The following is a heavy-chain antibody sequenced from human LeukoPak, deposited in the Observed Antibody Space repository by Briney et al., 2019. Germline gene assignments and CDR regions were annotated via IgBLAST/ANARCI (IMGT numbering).Heavy chain of an antibody. CDR1: GFTFSSYG. Sequence: GGSLRLSCAASGFTFSSYGVHWVRQAPGKGLEWVAVISYDGSNKYYADSVKGRFTISRDNSKNTLYLQMNSLRADDTALYYCATGKVDYWGQGTLVTVSS. D-gene: IGHD4-23*01. CDR2: ISYDGSNK. V-gene: IGHV3-30*03. J-gene: IGHJ4*02. CDR3: ATGKVDY.